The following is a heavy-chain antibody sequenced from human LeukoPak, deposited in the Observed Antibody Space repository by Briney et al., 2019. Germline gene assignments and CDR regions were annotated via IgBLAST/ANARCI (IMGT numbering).Heavy chain of an antibody. CDR3: ARHVPPYSSSSGARTRVGWFDP. Sequence: SETLSLTCTVSGGSISSYYWSWIRQPPGKGLEWIGYIYYSGSTNYNPSLKSRVTISADTSKNQFSLKLSSVTAADTAVYYCARHVPPYSSSSGARTRVGWFDPWGQGTLVTVSS. CDR1: GGSISSYY. J-gene: IGHJ5*02. V-gene: IGHV4-59*08. CDR2: IYYSGST. D-gene: IGHD6-6*01.